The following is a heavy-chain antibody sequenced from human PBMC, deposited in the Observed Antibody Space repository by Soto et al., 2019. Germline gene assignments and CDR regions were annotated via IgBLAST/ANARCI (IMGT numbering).Heavy chain of an antibody. CDR2: ISSSSSYI. D-gene: IGHD3-10*01. J-gene: IGHJ5*02. CDR1: GFTFSGYS. CDR3: ATDRSSAGWFDP. Sequence: KPGGSLRLSCAASGFTFSGYSMNWVRQAPGKGLEWVSSISSSSSYIYSADSVKGRFTISRDNAKNSLYLQMNSLRVEDTAVYYCATDRSSAGWFDPWGQGTLVTVSS. V-gene: IGHV3-21*01.